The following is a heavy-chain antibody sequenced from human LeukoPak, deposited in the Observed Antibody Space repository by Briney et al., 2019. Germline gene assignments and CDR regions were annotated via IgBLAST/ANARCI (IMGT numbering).Heavy chain of an antibody. Sequence: PSETLSLTCTVSGDSISSYYWSWIRQPPGKGLEWIGYIYYSGSTNYNPSLKSRVTISVDTSKNQFSLKLSSVTAADTAVYYCASSSYPHYYYYYMDVWGKGTTVTVSS. CDR3: ASSSYPHYYYYYMDV. J-gene: IGHJ6*03. V-gene: IGHV4-59*01. D-gene: IGHD2-21*01. CDR2: IYYSGST. CDR1: GDSISSYY.